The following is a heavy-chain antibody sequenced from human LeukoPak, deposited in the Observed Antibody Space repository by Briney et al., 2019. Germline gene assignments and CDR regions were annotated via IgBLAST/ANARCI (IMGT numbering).Heavy chain of an antibody. Sequence: SQTLSLTCTVSGGSISSGGYYWSWIRQHPGKGLEWIGYIYYSGSIYYNPSLKSRVTISVDTSKNQFSLKLSSVTAADTAVYYCARGTFGELFDYWGQGTLVTVSS. CDR2: IYYSGSI. CDR1: GGSISSGGYY. V-gene: IGHV4-31*03. J-gene: IGHJ4*02. D-gene: IGHD3-10*01. CDR3: ARGTFGELFDY.